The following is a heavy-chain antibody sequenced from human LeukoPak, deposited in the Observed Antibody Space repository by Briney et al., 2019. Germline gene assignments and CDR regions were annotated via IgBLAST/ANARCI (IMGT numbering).Heavy chain of an antibody. J-gene: IGHJ6*02. Sequence: PSETLSLTCAVYGGSFSGYYWSWIRQPPGKGLEWIGEINHSGSTNYNPSLKSRATISVDTSKNQFSLKLSSVTAADTAVYYCARSSNYYYYYGMDVWGQGTTVTVSS. CDR2: INHSGST. CDR1: GGSFSGYY. V-gene: IGHV4-34*01. CDR3: ARSSNYYYYYGMDV.